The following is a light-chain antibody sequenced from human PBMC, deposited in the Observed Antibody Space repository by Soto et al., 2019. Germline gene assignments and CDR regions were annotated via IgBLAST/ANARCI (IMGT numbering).Light chain of an antibody. CDR3: QSFDSSLSGL. CDR2: GNN. CDR1: SSNIGAGYD. J-gene: IGLJ3*02. Sequence: QSVLTQPPSVSGAPGQRVTISCTGSSSNIGAGYDVHWYQQLPGTAPKLLIYGNNNRPSGVPDRFSASKSGTSASLAITGLQAEDEADYYCQSFDSSLSGLFGGGTKVTVL. V-gene: IGLV1-40*01.